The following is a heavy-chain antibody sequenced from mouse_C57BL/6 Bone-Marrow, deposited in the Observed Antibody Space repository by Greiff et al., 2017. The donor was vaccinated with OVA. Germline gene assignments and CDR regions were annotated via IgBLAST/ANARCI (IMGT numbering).Heavy chain of an antibody. D-gene: IGHD1-1*01. CDR2: IYIGNGYP. CDR1: GYTFTSYG. Sequence: VQLQQSGAELVRPGSSVKMSCKTSGYTFTSYGINWVKQRPGQGLEWIGYIYIGNGYPESNEKFKGKATLTSATSYRQASMPLKSLTSDDSAIYICARTDYSGTFYWCFDVWGTGTTVTVSS. CDR3: ARTDYSGTFYWCFDV. V-gene: IGHV1-58*01. J-gene: IGHJ1*03.